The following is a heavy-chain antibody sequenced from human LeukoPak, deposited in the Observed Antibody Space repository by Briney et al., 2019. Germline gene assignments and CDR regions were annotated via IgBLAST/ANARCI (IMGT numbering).Heavy chain of an antibody. Sequence: ASVKVSCKASGYTFTSYGISWVRQAPGQGLEWMGWISAYAQKLQGRVTMTTDTSTSTAYMELRSLRSDDTAVYYCARRVLSYYGAFDIWGQGTMVTVSS. J-gene: IGHJ3*02. V-gene: IGHV1-18*01. D-gene: IGHD3-10*01. CDR3: ARRVLSYYGAFDI. CDR2: ISA. CDR1: GYTFTSYG.